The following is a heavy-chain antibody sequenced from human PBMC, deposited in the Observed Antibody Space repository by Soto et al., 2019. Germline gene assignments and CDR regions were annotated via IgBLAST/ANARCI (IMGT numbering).Heavy chain of an antibody. Sequence: GGSLRLSCAASGFTFSSYAMSWVRQAPGKGLEWVSAISGSGGSTYYADSVKGRFTISRDNSKNTLYLQMNSLRAEDTAVYYCAKDISPPIAGSGWYGYWGQGTLVTVSS. V-gene: IGHV3-23*01. D-gene: IGHD6-19*01. CDR3: AKDISPPIAGSGWYGY. CDR2: ISGSGGST. CDR1: GFTFSSYA. J-gene: IGHJ4*02.